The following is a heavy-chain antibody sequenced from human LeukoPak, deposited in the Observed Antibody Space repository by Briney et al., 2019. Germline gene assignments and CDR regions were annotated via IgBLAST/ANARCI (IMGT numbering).Heavy chain of an antibody. J-gene: IGHJ4*02. CDR3: ARGAPTKYCSSTSCHLGFGFDY. CDR1: GFTFSSYW. D-gene: IGHD2-2*01. CDR2: IKQDGSEK. Sequence: GGSLRLSCAASGFTFSSYWMSWVRQAPGKGLEWVANIKQDGSEKYYVDSVKGRFTISRDNAKNSLYLQMNSLRAEDTAVYYCARGAPTKYCSSTSCHLGFGFDYWGQGTLVTVSS. V-gene: IGHV3-7*01.